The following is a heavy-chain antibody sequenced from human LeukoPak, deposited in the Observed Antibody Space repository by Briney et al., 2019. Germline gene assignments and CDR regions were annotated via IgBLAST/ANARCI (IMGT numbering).Heavy chain of an antibody. CDR1: GYTFTSYG. J-gene: IGHJ4*02. D-gene: IGHD5-12*01. CDR2: INPSGGST. V-gene: IGHV1-46*01. Sequence: ASVKVSCKASGYTFTSYGISWVRQAPGQGLEWMGIINPSGGSTSYAQKFQGRVTMTRDTSTSTVYMELSSLRSEDTAVYYCASAGTGVATMDYWGQGTLVTVSS. CDR3: ASAGTGVATMDY.